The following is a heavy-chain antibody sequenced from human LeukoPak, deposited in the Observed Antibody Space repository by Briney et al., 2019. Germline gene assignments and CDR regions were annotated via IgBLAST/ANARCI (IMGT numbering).Heavy chain of an antibody. CDR2: IIPILGIA. V-gene: IGHV1-69*04. D-gene: IGHD2-15*01. CDR1: GGTFSSYA. Sequence: ASVKVSCKASGGTFSSYAISWVRQAPGQGLEWMGRIIPILGIANYAQKFQGRVTITADKSTSTAYMELSSLRSEDAAVYYCARKLKLGNWFDPWGQGTLVTVSS. J-gene: IGHJ5*02. CDR3: ARKLKLGNWFDP.